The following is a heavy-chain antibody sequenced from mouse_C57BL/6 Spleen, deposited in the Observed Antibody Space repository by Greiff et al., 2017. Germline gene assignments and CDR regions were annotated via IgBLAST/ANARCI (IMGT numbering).Heavy chain of an antibody. CDR3: ERDQYGGYYVNY. D-gene: IGHD2-3*01. J-gene: IGHJ2*01. Sequence: EVKLVESGPGLVKPSQSLSLTCSVTGYSITSGYYWNWIRQFPGNKLEWMGYISYNGSNNYNPSLKNQISITRDTSKNQFFLKLNSVTTEDTATYYCERDQYGGYYVNYWGQGTTLTVSS. CDR2: ISYNGSN. CDR1: GYSITSGYY. V-gene: IGHV3-6*01.